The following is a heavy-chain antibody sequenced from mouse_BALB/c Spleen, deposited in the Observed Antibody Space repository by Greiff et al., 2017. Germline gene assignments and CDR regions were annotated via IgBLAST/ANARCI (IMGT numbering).Heavy chain of an antibody. D-gene: IGHD2-1*01. Sequence: EVNVVESGGGLVQPGGSLKLSCAASGFTFSSYGMSWVRQTPDKRLELVATINSNGGSTYYPDSVKGRFTISRDNAKNTLYLQMSSLKSEDTAMYYCARGDGNYRYYAMDYWGQGTSVTVSS. CDR2: INSNGGST. CDR1: GFTFSSYG. CDR3: ARGDGNYRYYAMDY. J-gene: IGHJ4*01. V-gene: IGHV5-6-3*01.